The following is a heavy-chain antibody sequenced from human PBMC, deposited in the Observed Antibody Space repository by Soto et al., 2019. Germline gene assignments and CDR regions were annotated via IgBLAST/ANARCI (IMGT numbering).Heavy chain of an antibody. CDR2: ISISSSYI. CDR3: VKAEVVIGVYPPVSAFLLNRSSDL. Sequence: GQGLEWVSSISISSSYIYYANSVKGRFTISRDNAKNSLYLQMNSLRAEDMDVYFCVKAEVVIGVYPPVSAFLLNRSSDL. V-gene: IGHV3-21*01. D-gene: IGHD2-15*01. J-gene: IGHJ2*01.